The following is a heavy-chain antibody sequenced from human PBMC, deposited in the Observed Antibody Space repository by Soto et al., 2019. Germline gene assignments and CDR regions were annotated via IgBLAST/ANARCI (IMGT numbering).Heavy chain of an antibody. CDR3: ERASSTGAGGAFDI. J-gene: IGHJ3*02. CDR2: INASGGST. Sequence: ASVKVSFKASGYTFTSCYMHWVRQAPGQGLEWMGIINASGGSTSYAQKFQGRVTMTRDTSTSTVYMELSSLRSEDTAVYYCERASSTGAGGAFDIWGQGTMVTVSS. V-gene: IGHV1-46*01. D-gene: IGHD3-10*01. CDR1: GYTFTSCY.